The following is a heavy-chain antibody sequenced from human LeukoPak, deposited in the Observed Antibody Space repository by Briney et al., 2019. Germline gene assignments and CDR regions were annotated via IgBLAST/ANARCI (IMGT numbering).Heavy chain of an antibody. CDR1: GGSISSYY. J-gene: IGHJ3*02. Sequence: PSETLSLTCTVSGGSISSYYWSWIRQPPGKGLEWTGYIYYSGSTNYNPSLKSRVTISVDTSKNQFSLKLSSVTAADTAVYYCARDRGDSSGYYEEGDAFDIWGQGTMVTVSS. V-gene: IGHV4-59*01. CDR3: ARDRGDSSGYYEEGDAFDI. CDR2: IYYSGST. D-gene: IGHD3-22*01.